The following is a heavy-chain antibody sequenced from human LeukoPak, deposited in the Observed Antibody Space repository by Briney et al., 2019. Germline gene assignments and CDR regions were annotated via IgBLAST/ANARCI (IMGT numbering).Heavy chain of an antibody. J-gene: IGHJ4*02. CDR3: ARGYVVVPLDV. D-gene: IGHD3-9*01. V-gene: IGHV1-18*01. Sequence: ASVKVSCKASGYNVFSYGFSWVRQAPGQGLEWMGWISAYSGHTNYAEKFQDRVTMTTDTSTRTAYMELRSLRPDDTAVYYCARGYVVVPLDVWGQGTLVTVSS. CDR2: ISAYSGHT. CDR1: GYNVFSYG.